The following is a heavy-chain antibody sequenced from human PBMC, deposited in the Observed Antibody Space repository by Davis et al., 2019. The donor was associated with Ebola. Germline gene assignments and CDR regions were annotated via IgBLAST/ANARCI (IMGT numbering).Heavy chain of an antibody. CDR1: GFTFSSYG. D-gene: IGHD2-15*01. CDR2: ISYDGSNK. Sequence: GESLKISCAASGFTFSSYGMHWVRQAPGKGLEWVAVISYDGSNKYYADSVKGRFTISRDNSKNTLYLQMNSLRAEDTAVYYCARGGCSGGSCYVYYYYGMDVWGKGTTVTVSS. V-gene: IGHV3-30*03. J-gene: IGHJ6*04. CDR3: ARGGCSGGSCYVYYYYGMDV.